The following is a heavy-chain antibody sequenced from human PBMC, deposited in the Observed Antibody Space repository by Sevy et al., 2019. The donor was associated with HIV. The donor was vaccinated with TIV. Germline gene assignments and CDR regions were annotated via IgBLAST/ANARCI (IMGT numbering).Heavy chain of an antibody. Sequence: SETLSLTCTVSGGSISSGGYYWSWIRQHPGKGLEWIGYIYYSGSTYYNPSLKSRVTISVDTSKNQFSLKLSSVTAADTAVYYCARDTTGYGDAGNWGQGTLVTVSS. D-gene: IGHD4-17*01. CDR3: ARDTTGYGDAGN. J-gene: IGHJ4*02. CDR1: GGSISSGGYY. CDR2: IYYSGST. V-gene: IGHV4-31*02.